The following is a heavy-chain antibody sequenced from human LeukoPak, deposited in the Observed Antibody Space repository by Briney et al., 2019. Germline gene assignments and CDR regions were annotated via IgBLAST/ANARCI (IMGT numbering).Heavy chain of an antibody. CDR3: ARSTGTTDY. Sequence: VASVTVSCTASGGTFSSYAISWVRQAPGQGLEWMGGIIPIFGTANYEQKFQGRVTITTDESTSTAYMELSSLRSEDTAVYYCARSTGTTDYWGQGTLGTVSA. V-gene: IGHV1-69*05. J-gene: IGHJ4*02. CDR1: GGTFSSYA. CDR2: IIPIFGTA. D-gene: IGHD1-7*01.